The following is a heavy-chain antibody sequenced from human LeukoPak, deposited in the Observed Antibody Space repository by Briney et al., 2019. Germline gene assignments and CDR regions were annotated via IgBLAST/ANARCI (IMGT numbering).Heavy chain of an antibody. CDR2: MNPNSGNT. CDR1: GYTFTSYD. D-gene: IGHD3-22*01. CDR3: ARKVVYYYYYGMDV. Sequence: ASVKVSCKASGYTFTSYDINWVRQAPGQGLEWMGWMNPNSGNTGYAQKFQGRVTMTRNTSISTAYMELSSLRSEDTAVYYCARKVVYYYYYGMDVWGQGTTVTVSS. J-gene: IGHJ6*02. V-gene: IGHV1-8*01.